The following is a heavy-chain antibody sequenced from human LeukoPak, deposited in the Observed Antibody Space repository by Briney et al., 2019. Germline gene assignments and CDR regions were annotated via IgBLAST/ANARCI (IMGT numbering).Heavy chain of an antibody. J-gene: IGHJ4*02. V-gene: IGHV1-18*01. CDR1: GHTFTSYG. Sequence: GASVKVSCKASGHTFTSYGISWVRQAPGQGLEWMAWISVYNANTKYAQKFQDRVTMTTDTSTNTAYMELRSLRSDDTAVYYCARQTFGEDLDYWGQGTLVTVSS. CDR2: ISVYNANT. D-gene: IGHD3-10*01. CDR3: ARQTFGEDLDY.